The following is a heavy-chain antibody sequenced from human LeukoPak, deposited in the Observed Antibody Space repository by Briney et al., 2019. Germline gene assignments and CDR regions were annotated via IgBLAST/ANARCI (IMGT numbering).Heavy chain of an antibody. CDR1: GFTFSSYE. CDR2: ISSSGSTI. J-gene: IGHJ5*02. V-gene: IGHV3-48*03. Sequence: GGSLRLSCAASGFTFSSYEMNWVRQAPGKGLEWVSYISSSGSTIYYADSVRGRFTISRDNAKNSLYLQMNSLRAEDTAVYYCMVPKNWFDPWGQGTLVTVSS. D-gene: IGHD3-10*01. CDR3: MVPKNWFDP.